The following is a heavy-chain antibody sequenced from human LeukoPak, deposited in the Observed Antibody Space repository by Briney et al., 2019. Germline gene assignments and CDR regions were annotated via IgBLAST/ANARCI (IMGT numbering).Heavy chain of an antibody. CDR2: IIPIFGTA. V-gene: IGHV1-69*05. Sequence: ASVKVSCKASGGTFSSYAISWVRQAPGQGLEWMGGIIPIFGTANYAQKFQGRVTITTDESTSTAYMERRSLRSDDTAVYYCARDSRNYYYYYMDVWGKGTTVTVS. CDR3: ARDSRNYYYYYMDV. J-gene: IGHJ6*03. CDR1: GGTFSSYA.